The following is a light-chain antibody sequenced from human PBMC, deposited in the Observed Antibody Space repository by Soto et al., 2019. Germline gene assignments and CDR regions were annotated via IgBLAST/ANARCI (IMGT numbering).Light chain of an antibody. CDR1: SSNIGAGYD. Sequence: QSVLTQPPSGSGAPGQSITISCTGSSSNIGAGYDVHWYQQLPGTAPKLLMYGNINRPSGVPDRFSGSKSDTSASLAVTGLQAEDEADYYCQSYDSGLNNWLFGGGTKLTVL. CDR3: QSYDSGLNNWL. CDR2: GNI. J-gene: IGLJ3*02. V-gene: IGLV1-40*01.